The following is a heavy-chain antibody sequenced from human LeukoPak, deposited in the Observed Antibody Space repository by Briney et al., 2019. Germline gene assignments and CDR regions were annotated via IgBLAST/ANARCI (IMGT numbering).Heavy chain of an antibody. J-gene: IGHJ4*02. CDR2: INGSGDAT. D-gene: IGHD2-21*01. Sequence: GGSLRLSCVASGFMFSHHTMTWVRQAPGKGLEWVSSINGSGDATTYADSVMGRFTISRDNSKNTVSLQMNSLRAEDSAVYYCAKSDCGSDGCKLLNYWGQGTLVTASS. CDR1: GFMFSHHT. V-gene: IGHV3-23*01. CDR3: AKSDCGSDGCKLLNY.